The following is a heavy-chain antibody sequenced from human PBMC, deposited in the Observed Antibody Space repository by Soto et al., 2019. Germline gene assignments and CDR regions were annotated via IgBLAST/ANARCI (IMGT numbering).Heavy chain of an antibody. CDR1: GGSFSGYY. D-gene: IGHD2-15*01. V-gene: IGHV4-34*01. Sequence: PSETLSLTCAVYGGSFSGYYWSWIRQPPGKGLEWIGEINHSGSTNYNPSLKSRVTISVDTSKNQFSLKLSSVTAADTAVYYCARGRKDIVVVVAASLRGDYYYYMDVWGKGTTVTVSS. CDR3: ARGRKDIVVVVAASLRGDYYYYMDV. CDR2: INHSGST. J-gene: IGHJ6*03.